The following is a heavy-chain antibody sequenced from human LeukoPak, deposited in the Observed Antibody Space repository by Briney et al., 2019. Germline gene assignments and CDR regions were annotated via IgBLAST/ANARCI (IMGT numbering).Heavy chain of an antibody. CDR3: ARRTMVTARYFDL. Sequence: GSLRLSCAASGFTFSSYSMNWIRQPAGKGLEWIGRIHTSGSTNYKPSLKSRVTMSVDTSKNQFSLNLSSVTAADTAVYYCARRTMVTARYFDLWGRGTLVTVSS. D-gene: IGHD2-21*02. J-gene: IGHJ2*01. V-gene: IGHV4-4*07. CDR2: IHTSGST. CDR1: GFTFSSYS.